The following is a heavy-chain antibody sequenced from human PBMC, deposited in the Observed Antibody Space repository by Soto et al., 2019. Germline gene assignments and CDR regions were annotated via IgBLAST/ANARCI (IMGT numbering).Heavy chain of an antibody. V-gene: IGHV3-30*18. CDR1: GFTFNTYG. D-gene: IGHD2-2*02. CDR2: ISYDGSEK. CDR3: AKSPNFYCSSPNCYKYYFDH. J-gene: IGHJ4*02. Sequence: GGSLRLSCAACGFTFNTYGMHWVRQAPGKXLEWVAVISYDGSEKYYVDSVKGRFTISKDNSKNTLYLQMNSLRPEDTAVYYCAKSPNFYCSSPNCYKYYFDHWGQGTRVTVSS.